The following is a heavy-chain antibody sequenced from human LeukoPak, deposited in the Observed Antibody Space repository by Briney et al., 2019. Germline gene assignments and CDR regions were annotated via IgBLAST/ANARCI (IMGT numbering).Heavy chain of an antibody. V-gene: IGHV4-59*01. CDR2: IYYSGST. CDR3: ARGGLVAVTTMFYRH. D-gene: IGHD4-17*01. Sequence: SETLSLTCTVSGGSISSYYWSWIRQPPGKGLEWMGYIYYSGSTNYNPSLKSRVTISVETSKNQFSLKLSSVTAADTAVYYCARGGLVAVTTMFYRHWGQGTLVTVSS. CDR1: GGSISSYY. J-gene: IGHJ4*02.